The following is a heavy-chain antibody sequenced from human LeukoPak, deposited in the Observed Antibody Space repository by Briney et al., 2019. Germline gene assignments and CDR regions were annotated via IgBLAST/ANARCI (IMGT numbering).Heavy chain of an antibody. CDR1: GFTFSDYC. V-gene: IGHV3-11*06. D-gene: IGHD3-16*02. Sequence: PGGSLRLSCAASGFTFSDYCMSWIRQAPGKGLEWVSYISSSSSYTNYADSVKGRFTISRDNAKNSLYLQMNSLRAEDTAAYYCARDLTFGGVIVTGYFDYWGQGTLVTVSS. CDR2: ISSSSSYT. J-gene: IGHJ4*02. CDR3: ARDLTFGGVIVTGYFDY.